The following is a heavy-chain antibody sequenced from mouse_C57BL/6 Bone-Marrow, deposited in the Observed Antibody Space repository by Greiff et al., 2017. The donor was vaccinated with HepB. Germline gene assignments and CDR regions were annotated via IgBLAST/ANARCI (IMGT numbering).Heavy chain of an antibody. J-gene: IGHJ4*01. Sequence: VQLQQSGPELVKPGASVKISCKASGYKFTDYYMNWVKQSHGKSLEWIGDINPNNGGTSYNQKFKGKATLTVDKSSSTAYMELRSLTSEDSAVYYCARRSNMDYWGQGTSVTVSS. V-gene: IGHV1-26*01. CDR3: ARRSNMDY. CDR2: INPNNGGT. CDR1: GYKFTDYY.